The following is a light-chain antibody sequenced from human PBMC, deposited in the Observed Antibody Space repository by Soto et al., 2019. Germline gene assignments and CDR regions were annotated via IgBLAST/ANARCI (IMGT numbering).Light chain of an antibody. CDR2: SNN. CDR1: SSSIGSNT. CDR3: AAWDDSLNGWV. V-gene: IGLV1-44*01. Sequence: QSVLTQPPSASGTPGQRVSISCSGSSSSIGSNTVSWYQQLPGTAPKLLIYSNNHRPSGVPDRFSGSKSGTSASLAISGLQSEDEAEYYCAAWDDSLNGWVFGGGTKLTVL. J-gene: IGLJ3*02.